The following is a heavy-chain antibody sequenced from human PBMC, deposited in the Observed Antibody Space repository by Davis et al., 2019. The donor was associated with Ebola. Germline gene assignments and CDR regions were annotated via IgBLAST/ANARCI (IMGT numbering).Heavy chain of an antibody. J-gene: IGHJ4*02. CDR2: ISGHNGNT. D-gene: IGHD3-22*01. CDR1: GYTFTSYG. Sequence: AASVKVSCKASGYTFTSYGISWVRQAPGQGLEWMGWISGHNGNTKYVKKFQDRVTMTTDTSTSTAYMELRSLRSDDTAVYYCARAYYDSSGYSSDWGRGTLVTVSS. V-gene: IGHV1-18*04. CDR3: ARAYYDSSGYSSD.